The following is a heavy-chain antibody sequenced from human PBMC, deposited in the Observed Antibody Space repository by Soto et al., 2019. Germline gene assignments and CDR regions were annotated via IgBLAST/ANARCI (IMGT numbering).Heavy chain of an antibody. Sequence: QITLKESGPTLVKPTQTLTLTCTFSGFSLSTTRVGVGWIRQPPGKALEWLALFYWDDDKRYSPFLKSRLTITKDTSKNQVVLTMTNRDPMDTATYFCAHTLVAGLGYYFDYWGQGTLVTVSS. D-gene: IGHD6-19*01. CDR1: GFSLSTTRVG. CDR2: FYWDDDK. V-gene: IGHV2-5*02. J-gene: IGHJ4*02. CDR3: AHTLVAGLGYYFDY.